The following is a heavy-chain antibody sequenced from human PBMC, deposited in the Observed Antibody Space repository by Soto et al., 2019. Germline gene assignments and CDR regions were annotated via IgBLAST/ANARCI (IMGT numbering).Heavy chain of an antibody. CDR1: GFTFSSYS. J-gene: IGHJ3*02. Sequence: GGSLRLSCAASGFTFSSYSMNWVRQAPGKGLEWVSSISSSSSYIYYADSVKGRFTISRDNAKNSLYLQMNSLRAEDTAVYYCVKDSGSGSYYEFRAFDIWGQGTMVTVSS. V-gene: IGHV3-21*01. D-gene: IGHD1-26*01. CDR3: VKDSGSGSYYEFRAFDI. CDR2: ISSSSSYI.